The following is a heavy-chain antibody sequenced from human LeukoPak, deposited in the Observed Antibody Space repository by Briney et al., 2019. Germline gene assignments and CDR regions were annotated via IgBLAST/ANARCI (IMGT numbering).Heavy chain of an antibody. V-gene: IGHV4-59*08. CDR2: IFYSGST. Sequence: SETLSLTCTVSGGSMHTYYWSWIRQTPGEGLEWIGYIFYSGSTSYNPSLKSRVTISIDTSKNQFSLKLSSVTAADTAFYYCARHSSYYYGMDVWGQGTTVTVSS. D-gene: IGHD3-22*01. CDR1: GGSMHTYY. J-gene: IGHJ6*02. CDR3: ARHSSYYYGMDV.